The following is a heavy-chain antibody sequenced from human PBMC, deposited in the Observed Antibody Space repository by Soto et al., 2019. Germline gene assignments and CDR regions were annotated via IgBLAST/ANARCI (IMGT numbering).Heavy chain of an antibody. CDR1: GFTFGSYW. D-gene: IGHD3-10*01. J-gene: IGHJ4*02. CDR3: ARDNLVGYYYGSGTIYFDY. CDR2: IKPDGSDR. Sequence: EVHLEESGGGLVQPGGSLRLSCAASGFTFGSYWMSWVRQAPGKGLEWVVNIKPDGSDRYYVDSVKGRFTISRDNAKNSLYLQMNSLRDEDTAVYYCARDNLVGYYYGSGTIYFDYWGQGTLVTVSS. V-gene: IGHV3-7*01.